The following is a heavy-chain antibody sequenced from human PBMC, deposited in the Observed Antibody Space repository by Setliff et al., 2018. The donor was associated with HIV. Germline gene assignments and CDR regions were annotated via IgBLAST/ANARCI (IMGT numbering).Heavy chain of an antibody. J-gene: IGHJ4*02. Sequence: GGSLRLSCAASGFTFSSYAMSWVRQAPGKGLEWVSGISGNGGSTYYADSVKGRFTISRDNSKNTLYLQMNSLRAEDTAIYYCAKDNTWIPNGFDYWGQGTLVTVSS. D-gene: IGHD5-18*01. V-gene: IGHV3-23*01. CDR3: AKDNTWIPNGFDY. CDR2: ISGNGGST. CDR1: GFTFSSYA.